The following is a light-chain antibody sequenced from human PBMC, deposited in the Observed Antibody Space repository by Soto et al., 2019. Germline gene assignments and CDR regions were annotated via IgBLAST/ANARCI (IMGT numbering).Light chain of an antibody. Sequence: DIQLTQSPSSLSASVGDKLTITCRASQSIRSYLNWVQQKPGKAPKLMXYDAYSLQTGVPSTFSGSGSGTDFSLTISSLQPEDFSTYYCQQSYSTPPWTCGQGTKVDIK. CDR1: QSIRSY. CDR2: DAY. V-gene: IGKV1-39*01. J-gene: IGKJ1*01. CDR3: QQSYSTPPWT.